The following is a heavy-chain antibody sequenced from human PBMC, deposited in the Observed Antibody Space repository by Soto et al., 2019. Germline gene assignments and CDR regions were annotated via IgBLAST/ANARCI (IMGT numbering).Heavy chain of an antibody. Sequence: ASVKVSCKASGYTFTSYGISWVRQAPGQGLEWMGWISAYNGNTNYAQKLQGRVTMTTDTSTSTAYMELSSLRSEDTAVYYCATVWSGEVDRAQKAPYNWFDPWGQGTLVTVSS. J-gene: IGHJ5*02. V-gene: IGHV1-18*01. CDR1: GYTFTSYG. D-gene: IGHD3-10*01. CDR2: ISAYNGNT. CDR3: ATVWSGEVDRAQKAPYNWFDP.